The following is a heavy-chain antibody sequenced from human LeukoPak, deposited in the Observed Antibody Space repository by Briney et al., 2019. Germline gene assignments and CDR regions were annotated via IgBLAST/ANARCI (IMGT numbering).Heavy chain of an antibody. V-gene: IGHV1-46*01. J-gene: IGHJ4*02. CDR3: AREGLDSSSSGYFDY. D-gene: IGHD6-6*01. CDR2: INPRGGST. CDR1: GYTFTGYY. Sequence: ASVKVSRKASGYTFTGYYMHWVRQAPGQGLEWMGIINPRGGSTSYAQKFQGRVTMTRDMSTSTAYMELSSLRSEDTAVYYCAREGLDSSSSGYFDYWGQGTLVTVSS.